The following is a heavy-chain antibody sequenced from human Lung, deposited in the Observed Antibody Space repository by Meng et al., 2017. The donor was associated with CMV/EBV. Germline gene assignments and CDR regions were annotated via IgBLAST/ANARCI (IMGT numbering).Heavy chain of an antibody. CDR1: AYTFIGYN. J-gene: IGHJ3*02. D-gene: IGHD3-3*02. V-gene: IGHV1-2*02. Sequence: ASVKVSXKASAYTFIGYNMHWVRQAPGQGLEWVGWVNPNSGVTGYAQKFLGRVTMTTDTSITTAYMELTRLTYDDTAVYYCARHFPCGFDGFDIWGQGPVVTVSS. CDR3: ARHFPCGFDGFDI. CDR2: VNPNSGVT.